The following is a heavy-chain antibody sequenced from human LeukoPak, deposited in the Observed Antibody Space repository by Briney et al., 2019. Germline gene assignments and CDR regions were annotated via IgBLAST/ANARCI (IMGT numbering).Heavy chain of an antibody. CDR1: GFTFDDYA. D-gene: IGHD3-9*01. CDR3: AKDSTPGKSYYDILTGYYAPYGMDV. V-gene: IGHV3-43*02. CDR2: ISGDGGST. J-gene: IGHJ6*02. Sequence: QPGGSLRLSCAASGFTFDDYAMHWVRQPPGKGLEWVSLISGDGGSTYYADSVKGRFTISRDNSKNSLYLQMNSLRTEDTALYYCAKDSTPGKSYYDILTGYYAPYGMDVWGRGTTVTVSS.